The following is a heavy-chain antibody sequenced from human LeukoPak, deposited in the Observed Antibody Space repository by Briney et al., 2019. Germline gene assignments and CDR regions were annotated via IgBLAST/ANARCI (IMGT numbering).Heavy chain of an antibody. Sequence: PGGSLRLSCAASGFIFSSYGMHWVRQAPGKGLEWVAFIRYDGSKKYYADSVKGRFTISRDNSKNTLYLQMNSPRAEDTAVYYCVRGGFSLDRWGQGTLVTVSS. J-gene: IGHJ5*02. V-gene: IGHV3-30*02. CDR1: GFIFSSYG. D-gene: IGHD3-10*01. CDR3: VRGGFSLDR. CDR2: IRYDGSKK.